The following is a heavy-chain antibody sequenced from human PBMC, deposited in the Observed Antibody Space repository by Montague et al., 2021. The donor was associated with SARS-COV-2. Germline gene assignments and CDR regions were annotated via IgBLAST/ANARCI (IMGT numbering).Heavy chain of an antibody. J-gene: IGHJ3*01. V-gene: IGHV4-39*01. Sequence: SETLSLTCTVSGGSVNSGSYSWDWIRQPPGKGLAWIGSIYYSGSTSYKPSVKSRVTISVDTSKNHFSLKVNSVTAADSAVYFCAGRPGASNYVFWSCGFDYWGQGTMVTVS. CDR2: IYYSGST. CDR1: GGSVNSGSYS. CDR3: AGRPGASNYVFWSCGFDY. D-gene: IGHD3-3*01.